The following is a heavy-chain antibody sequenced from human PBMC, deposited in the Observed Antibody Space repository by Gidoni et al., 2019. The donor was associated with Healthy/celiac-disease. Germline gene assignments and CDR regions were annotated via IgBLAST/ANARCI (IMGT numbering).Heavy chain of an antibody. V-gene: IGHV3-7*03. CDR3: ARPQAAAGRYYYYGMDV. CDR1: GFTFSIYW. D-gene: IGHD6-13*01. J-gene: IGHJ6*02. Sequence: EVQLVESGGGLVQPGGSLRLSCAASGFTFSIYWMGWVRQAPGKGLEWVDNIKQDGSEKYYVDSVKGRFTISRDNAKNSLYLQMNSLRAEDTAVYYCARPQAAAGRYYYYGMDVWGQGTTVTVSS. CDR2: IKQDGSEK.